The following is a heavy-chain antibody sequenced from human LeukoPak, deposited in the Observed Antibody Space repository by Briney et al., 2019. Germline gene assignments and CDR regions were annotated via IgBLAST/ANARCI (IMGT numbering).Heavy chain of an antibody. D-gene: IGHD6-6*01. CDR3: ATIAGSSSY. CDR1: GGSMSSYY. CDR2: IYYSGST. Sequence: PSETLSLTCTVSGGSMSSYYWTWFRQPPGKGLGWIGYIYYSGSTNYNPSLKSRVTISVDTSKNQFSLKLTSVTAADTAVYYCATIAGSSSYWGQGTLVTVSS. V-gene: IGHV4-59*08. J-gene: IGHJ4*02.